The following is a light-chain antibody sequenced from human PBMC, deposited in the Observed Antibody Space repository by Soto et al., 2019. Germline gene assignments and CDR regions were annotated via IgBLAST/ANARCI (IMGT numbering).Light chain of an antibody. CDR1: QTILYSSNNKNF. J-gene: IGKJ3*01. V-gene: IGKV4-1*01. CDR2: WAS. CDR3: QQYYTTPFT. Sequence: DIVMTQSPDSLSVSLGERATINCKSSQTILYSSNNKNFLSWYQKKPGQPPKLLIYWASTRESGVPDRFSGSGSGTDFTLTIISLQAEDVAVYYCQQYYTTPFTFGPGTKVDI.